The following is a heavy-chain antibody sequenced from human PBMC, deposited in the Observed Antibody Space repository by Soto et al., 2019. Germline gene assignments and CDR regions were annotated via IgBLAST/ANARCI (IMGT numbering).Heavy chain of an antibody. CDR2: ISGSGGSA. Sequence: VQLLESGGGVVQPGGSLRLTCAASGFSLGSSGMSWVRQAPGKGLEWVSSISGSGGSAYYADSVKGRFTISRDNSKNTLYLQMSSLRAEDTALYYCAKNQERELPRVIDFWGQGTLVTVSS. D-gene: IGHD1-7*01. CDR1: GFSLGSSG. J-gene: IGHJ4*02. V-gene: IGHV3-23*01. CDR3: AKNQERELPRVIDF.